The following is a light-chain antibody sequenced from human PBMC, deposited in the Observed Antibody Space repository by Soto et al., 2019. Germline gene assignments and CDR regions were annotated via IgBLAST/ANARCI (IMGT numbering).Light chain of an antibody. J-gene: IGKJ3*01. CDR3: QKYSSVPV. V-gene: IGKV1-27*01. CDR1: QGINNY. Sequence: DIPMTQSPSSLSASVGDRVTITCRASQGINNYVAWYQQKPGKPPKLLIYAASTLQSGVPSRFSGSGSGTDFTLTINSLQPEDVXTYSCQKYSSVPVFGPGTKVDIK. CDR2: AAS.